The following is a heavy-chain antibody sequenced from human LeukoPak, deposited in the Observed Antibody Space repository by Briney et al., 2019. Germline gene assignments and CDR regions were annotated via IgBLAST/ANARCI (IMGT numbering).Heavy chain of an antibody. J-gene: IGHJ5*02. V-gene: IGHV3-9*01. CDR1: GFTFDDYA. CDR3: AKDLDSYGFYDEVHT. Sequence: GGSLRLSCAASGFTFDDYAMHWVRQAPGKGLEWVSGISWNSGSIGYADSVKGRFTISRDNAKTSLYLQMNSLRAEDTAVYYCAKDLDSYGFYDEVHTWGQGTLVTVSS. D-gene: IGHD3-22*01. CDR2: ISWNSGSI.